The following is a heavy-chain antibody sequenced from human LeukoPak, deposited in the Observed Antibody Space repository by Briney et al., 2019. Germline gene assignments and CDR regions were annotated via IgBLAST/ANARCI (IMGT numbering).Heavy chain of an antibody. J-gene: IGHJ4*02. CDR3: ARDRIAVTSKGFDY. Sequence: GGSLRLSCAASGFTFSSYSVNWVRQAPGKGLEWVSSISSSSSYIYYADSVKGRFTISRDNAKNSLYLQMNSLRAEDTAVYYCARDRIAVTSKGFDYWGQGTLVTVSS. V-gene: IGHV3-21*01. CDR1: GFTFSSYS. CDR2: ISSSSSYI. D-gene: IGHD4-11*01.